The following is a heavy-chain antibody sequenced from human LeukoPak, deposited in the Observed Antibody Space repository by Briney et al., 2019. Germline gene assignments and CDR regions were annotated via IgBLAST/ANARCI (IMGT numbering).Heavy chain of an antibody. CDR3: ARDIAAAATRSFDY. Sequence: GGSLRLSCAASGFTFSSYWMSWVRQAPGKGLEWVANIKQDGSEKYYVDSVKGRFTISRDNAKNSLYLQMNSLRAEDTAVYYCARDIAAAATRSFDYWGRGTLVTVSS. V-gene: IGHV3-7*01. J-gene: IGHJ4*02. CDR1: GFTFSSYW. D-gene: IGHD6-13*01. CDR2: IKQDGSEK.